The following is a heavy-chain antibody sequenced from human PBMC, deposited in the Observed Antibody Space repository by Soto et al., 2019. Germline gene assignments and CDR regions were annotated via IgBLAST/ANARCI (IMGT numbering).Heavy chain of an antibody. J-gene: IGHJ6*02. V-gene: IGHV3-21*01. Sequence: ESLKISCAASGFSFGSYIMNWVRQAPDKGLEWVSSITTSGGSRYYADSVRGRFTISRDNAKNSLYLEMNSLRADDTAVYYCARSITSGDVWGQGTTVTVSS. CDR2: ITTSGGSR. CDR1: GFSFGSYI. D-gene: IGHD2-2*01. CDR3: ARSITSGDV.